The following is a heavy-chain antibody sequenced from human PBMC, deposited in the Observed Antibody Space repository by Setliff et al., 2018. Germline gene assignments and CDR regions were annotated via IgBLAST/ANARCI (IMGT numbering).Heavy chain of an antibody. Sequence: GGSPRLSCEASGFSFSNYAMNWVRQAPGKGLEWVASFSSRNDYIYHADSVKGRFTISRDNAKTSLYLQMDSLRAEDTAVYFCARSPGWIPWFDSWGQGTLVTVSS. J-gene: IGHJ5*01. CDR1: GFSFSNYA. D-gene: IGHD5-18*01. CDR3: ARSPGWIPWFDS. CDR2: FSSRNDYI. V-gene: IGHV3-21*01.